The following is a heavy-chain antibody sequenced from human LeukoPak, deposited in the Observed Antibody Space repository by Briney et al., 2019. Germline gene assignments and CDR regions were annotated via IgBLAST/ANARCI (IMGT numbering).Heavy chain of an antibody. V-gene: IGHV3-23*01. CDR1: GFTFSGYA. CDR3: AKGDATVAGQLVFDY. Sequence: GGPLRLSCAASGFTFSGYAMSWVRQAPGKGLEWVSAISGSGGSTYYADSVKGRFTISRDNSKNTLYLQMNSLRAEDTAVYYCAKGDATVAGQLVFDYWGQGTLVTVSS. D-gene: IGHD6-19*01. J-gene: IGHJ4*02. CDR2: ISGSGGST.